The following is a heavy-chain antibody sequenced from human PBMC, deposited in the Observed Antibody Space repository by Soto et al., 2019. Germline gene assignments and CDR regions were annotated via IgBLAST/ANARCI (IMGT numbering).Heavy chain of an antibody. CDR2: INPDGNVG. CDR3: AGWGGHDYNY. CDR1: GFTFRTYW. V-gene: IGHV3-7*03. D-gene: IGHD4-4*01. J-gene: IGHJ4*02. Sequence: GSLRLSCVGSGFTFRTYWMNWVRQAPGKGLEWVANINPDGNVGTYVDSVRGRFTTSRDNAKNSLYLQMNSLRAADTAVYFCAGWGGHDYNYWGQGIMVTVSS.